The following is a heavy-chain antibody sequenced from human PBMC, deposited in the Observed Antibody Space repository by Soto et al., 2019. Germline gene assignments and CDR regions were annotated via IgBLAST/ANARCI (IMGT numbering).Heavy chain of an antibody. J-gene: IGHJ6*03. Sequence: SETLSLTCTVSGGSISSYYWSWIRQPPGKGLEWIGYIYYSGSTNYNPSLKSRVTISVDTSKNQFSLKLSSVTAADTAVYYCAGGTITIFGVVTSRHYYYYMDVWGKGTTVTVSS. CDR3: AGGTITIFGVVTSRHYYYYMDV. V-gene: IGHV4-59*01. D-gene: IGHD3-3*01. CDR1: GGSISSYY. CDR2: IYYSGST.